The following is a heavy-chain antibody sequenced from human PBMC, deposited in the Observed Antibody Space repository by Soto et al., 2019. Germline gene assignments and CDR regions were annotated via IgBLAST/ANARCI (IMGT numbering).Heavy chain of an antibody. J-gene: IGHJ4*02. V-gene: IGHV1-18*01. D-gene: IGHD3-10*01. CDR2: ISAYNGNT. Sequence: ASVKVSCKASGYAFPSYGISWGRRAPGQGLEWMGWISAYNGNTNYAQKLQGRVTMTTDTSTSTAYMELRSLRSDDTAVYYCARDRGVRGPPPNYSGQGTLVTVSS. CDR3: ARDRGVRGPPPNY. CDR1: GYAFPSYG.